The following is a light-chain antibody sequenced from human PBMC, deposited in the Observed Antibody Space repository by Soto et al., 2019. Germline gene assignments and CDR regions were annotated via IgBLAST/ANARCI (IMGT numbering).Light chain of an antibody. CDR2: VAS. J-gene: IGKJ4*01. CDR3: QQLHSYPLT. V-gene: IGKV1-9*01. Sequence: DIQLTQSPSFLSASVGDRVTITCRASQGIGTYVAWYQQEPGKAPNLLIYVASTLQSGVPSRFSGSGSGTEFTLTISSLQPEDFATYYCQQLHSYPLTVGGGTKVEIK. CDR1: QGIGTY.